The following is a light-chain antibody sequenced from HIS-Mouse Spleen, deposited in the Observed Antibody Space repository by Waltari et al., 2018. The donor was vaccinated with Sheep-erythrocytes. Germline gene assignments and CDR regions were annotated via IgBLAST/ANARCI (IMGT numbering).Light chain of an antibody. CDR1: SSDVGGYNY. CDR2: DLS. V-gene: IGLV2-11*01. CDR3: CSYAGSYNHV. Sequence: QSALTQPRSVSGSPGQSVTIAFTGTSSDVGGYNYLSWYQHHPGKAPKLMIYDLSKRPSGVPDRFSGSKSGNTASLTISGLQAEDEADYYCCSYAGSYNHVFTTGTKVTVL. J-gene: IGLJ1*01.